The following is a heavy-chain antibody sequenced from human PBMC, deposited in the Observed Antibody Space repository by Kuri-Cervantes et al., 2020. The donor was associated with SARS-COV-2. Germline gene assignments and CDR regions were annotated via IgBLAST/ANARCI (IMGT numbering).Heavy chain of an antibody. Sequence: KVSCKGSGYSFTSYWISWVRQMPGKGLEWMGRIDPSDSYTNYSPSFQGHVTISADKSISTAYLQWSSLKASDTAMYYCARTPYYYDRRAFDIWGQGTMVTVS. CDR1: GYSFTSYW. CDR3: ARTPYYYDRRAFDI. V-gene: IGHV5-10-1*01. J-gene: IGHJ3*02. CDR2: IDPSDSYT. D-gene: IGHD3-22*01.